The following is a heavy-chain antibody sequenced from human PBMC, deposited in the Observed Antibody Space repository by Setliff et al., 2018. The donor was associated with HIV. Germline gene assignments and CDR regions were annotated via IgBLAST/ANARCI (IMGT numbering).Heavy chain of an antibody. CDR2: VYFTGHT. J-gene: IGHJ4*02. Sequence: SETLSLTCTVPGRSISRYYWSWIRQSPGKGLEWIGYVYFTGHTNFNPSLKSRVTMSIDTPQNQFSLTLTSVTAADTAVYYRARSPEWGAGGIDYWGQGTLVTVS. D-gene: IGHD1-26*01. V-gene: IGHV4-59*12. CDR1: GRSISRYY. CDR3: ARSPEWGAGGIDY.